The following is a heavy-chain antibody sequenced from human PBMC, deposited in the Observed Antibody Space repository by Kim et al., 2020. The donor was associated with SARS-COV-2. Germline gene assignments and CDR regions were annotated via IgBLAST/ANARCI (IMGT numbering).Heavy chain of an antibody. Sequence: GGSLRLSCAASGFTFSSYAMHWVRQAPGKGLEWVAVISYDGSNKYYADSVKGRFTISRDNSKNTLYLQMNSLRAEDTAVYYCARDGRIPTYYYDSSGYYPLDYWGQGTLVTVSS. J-gene: IGHJ4*02. D-gene: IGHD3-22*01. CDR2: ISYDGSNK. V-gene: IGHV3-30*04. CDR1: GFTFSSYA. CDR3: ARDGRIPTYYYDSSGYYPLDY.